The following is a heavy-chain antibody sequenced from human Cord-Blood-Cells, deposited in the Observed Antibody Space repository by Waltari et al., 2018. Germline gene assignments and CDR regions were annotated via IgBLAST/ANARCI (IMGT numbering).Heavy chain of an antibody. V-gene: IGHV4-38-2*02. CDR1: GYSISSGYY. CDR3: ARGYNWNNWFDP. J-gene: IGHJ5*02. Sequence: QVRLQESGPGLVKPSETLSLTCTVSGYSISSGYYWGWIRQPPGKGLEWIGSIYHSGSTYYNPSLKRRVTISVDTSKNQFSLKLSSVTAADTAVYYCARGYNWNNWFDPWGQGTLVTVSS. D-gene: IGHD1-20*01. CDR2: IYHSGST.